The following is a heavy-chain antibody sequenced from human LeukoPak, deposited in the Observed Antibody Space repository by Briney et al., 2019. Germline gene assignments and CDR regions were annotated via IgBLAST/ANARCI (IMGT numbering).Heavy chain of an antibody. CDR3: ARVRRNGGYSFFDY. CDR2: ISAYNGNT. Sequence: ASVKVSCKASGGTFSSYGISWVRQAPGQGLEWMGWISAYNGNTNYAQKLQGRVTMTTDTSTSTAYMELRSLRSDDTAVYYCARVRRNGGYSFFDYWGQGTLVTVSS. CDR1: GGTFSSYG. J-gene: IGHJ4*02. V-gene: IGHV1-18*01. D-gene: IGHD5-18*01.